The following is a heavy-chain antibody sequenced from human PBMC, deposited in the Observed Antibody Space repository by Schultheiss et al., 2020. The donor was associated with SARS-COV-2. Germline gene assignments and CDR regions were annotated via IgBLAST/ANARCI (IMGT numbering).Heavy chain of an antibody. Sequence: SCAASGFTFSSYGMHWVRQAPGKGLEWVAVIWYDGSNKYYADSVKGRFTISRDNSKNTLYLQMNSLRAEDTAVYYCARGDMVRGVPYYYYYYGMDVWGQGTTVTVSS. CDR1: GFTFSSYG. CDR2: IWYDGSNK. V-gene: IGHV3-33*01. CDR3: ARGDMVRGVPYYYYYYGMDV. D-gene: IGHD3-10*01. J-gene: IGHJ6*02.